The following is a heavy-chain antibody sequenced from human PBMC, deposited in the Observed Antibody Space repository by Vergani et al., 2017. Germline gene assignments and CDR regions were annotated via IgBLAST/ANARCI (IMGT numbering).Heavy chain of an antibody. Sequence: QVQLVQSGAEVKKPGASVKVSCKASGYTFTSYGISWVRQAPGQGLEWMGWISAYNGNTNYAQKLQGRVTMTTDTSTSTAYMELRSLRSDDTAVYYCARXVKSCSSTSCYLWFGMDVWGQGTTVTVSS. CDR3: ARXVKSCSSTSCYLWFGMDV. V-gene: IGHV1-18*04. CDR1: GYTFTSYG. J-gene: IGHJ6*02. CDR2: ISAYNGNT. D-gene: IGHD2-2*01.